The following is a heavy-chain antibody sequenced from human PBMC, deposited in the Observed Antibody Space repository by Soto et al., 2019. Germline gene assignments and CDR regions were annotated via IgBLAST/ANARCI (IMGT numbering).Heavy chain of an antibody. D-gene: IGHD3-10*01. CDR2: ISGSGGST. J-gene: IGHJ5*02. V-gene: IGHV3-23*01. Sequence: EVQLLESGGGLVQPGGSLRLSCAASGFTFSSYAMSWVRQAPGKGLEWVSAISGSGGSTYYADSVKGRFTISRDNSKNTLYLQMNSLRAEETAVYYCAKDPYGSGSRNWFDPWGQGTLVTVSS. CDR1: GFTFSSYA. CDR3: AKDPYGSGSRNWFDP.